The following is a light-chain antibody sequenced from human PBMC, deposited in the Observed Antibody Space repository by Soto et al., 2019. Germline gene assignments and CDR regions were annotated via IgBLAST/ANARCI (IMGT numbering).Light chain of an antibody. Sequence: QSALTQPASVSGSPGQSITISCTGTSSDVGGYNYVSWYQQHPGKAPKLMIYEVSNRPSGVSNRFSVSKSVNTASLTISGLQSEDEADYYCSSYTSSSTPGVFGGGTKLTVL. CDR3: SSYTSSSTPGV. CDR2: EVS. CDR1: SSDVGGYNY. V-gene: IGLV2-14*01. J-gene: IGLJ3*02.